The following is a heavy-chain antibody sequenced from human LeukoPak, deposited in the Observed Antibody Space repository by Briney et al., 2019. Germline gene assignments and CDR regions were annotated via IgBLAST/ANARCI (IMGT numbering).Heavy chain of an antibody. CDR1: GGSISSSSYY. D-gene: IGHD1-26*01. V-gene: IGHV4-39*01. CDR3: ARHWFSGSYYPRYDV. J-gene: IGHJ4*02. Sequence: PSETLSLTCSVSGGSISSSSYYWDWVRQPPGKGLEWIGNIYYSGSTHYNSSLRSRVSISVDTSKNQFSLKLTSVTAADTAVYYCARHWFSGSYYPRYDVWGQGTLVTVSS. CDR2: IYYSGST.